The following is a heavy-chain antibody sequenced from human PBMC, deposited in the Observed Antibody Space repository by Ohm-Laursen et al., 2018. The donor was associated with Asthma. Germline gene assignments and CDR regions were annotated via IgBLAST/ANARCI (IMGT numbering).Heavy chain of an antibody. CDR3: ARDRDSSGWYKMDY. Sequence: SLRLSCTASGFTFSDYYMDWVRQAPGKGLELVGRIRNKATSYSTDYAASVKGRFTISRDNSKNTLYLQMNSLRAEDTAVYYCARDRDSSGWYKMDYWGQGTLVTVSS. CDR2: IRNKATSYST. V-gene: IGHV3-72*01. D-gene: IGHD6-19*01. CDR1: GFTFSDYY. J-gene: IGHJ4*02.